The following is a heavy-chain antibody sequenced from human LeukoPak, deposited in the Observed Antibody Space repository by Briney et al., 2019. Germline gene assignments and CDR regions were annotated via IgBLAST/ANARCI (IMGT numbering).Heavy chain of an antibody. D-gene: IGHD4-17*01. V-gene: IGHV4-34*01. J-gene: IGHJ4*02. CDR3: ARWASRGNYGDYYYFDY. CDR1: GGSFSGYY. CDR2: INHSGST. Sequence: SGTLSLTCAVYGGSFSGYYWSWIRQPPGKGLEWIGEINHSGSTNYNPSLKSRVTISVDTSKNQFSLKLSSVTAADTAVYYCARWASRGNYGDYYYFDYWGQGTLVTVSS.